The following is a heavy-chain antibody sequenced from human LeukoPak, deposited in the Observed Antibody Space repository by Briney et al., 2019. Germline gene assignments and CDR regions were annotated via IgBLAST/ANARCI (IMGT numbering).Heavy chain of an antibody. CDR1: GFTFDDYA. Sequence: GGSLRLSCAASGFTFDDYAMHWVRQAPGKGLEWVSLISWDGGSTYYADSVKGRFTISRDNSKNSLYLQMNSLRAEDTALYYCAKDGWVGKPYYYYYMDVWGKGTTVTVSS. D-gene: IGHD7-27*01. V-gene: IGHV3-43D*03. CDR2: ISWDGGST. CDR3: AKDGWVGKPYYYYYMDV. J-gene: IGHJ6*03.